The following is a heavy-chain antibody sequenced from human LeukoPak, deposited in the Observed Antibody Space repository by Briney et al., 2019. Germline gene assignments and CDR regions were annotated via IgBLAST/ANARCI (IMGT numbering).Heavy chain of an antibody. D-gene: IGHD6-19*01. CDR1: GYTFTSYG. CDR3: AREGSGSGRVPWFDP. V-gene: IGHV1-18*01. J-gene: IGHJ5*02. Sequence: ASVKVSCKSSGYTFTSYGITWLRQAPGLGLEWMGWISPYNGNTNFAQKFQDRVSMSTDTSTSTAYMELRSLTSDDTAVYYCAREGSGSGRVPWFDPWGQGTLVPVSS. CDR2: ISPYNGNT.